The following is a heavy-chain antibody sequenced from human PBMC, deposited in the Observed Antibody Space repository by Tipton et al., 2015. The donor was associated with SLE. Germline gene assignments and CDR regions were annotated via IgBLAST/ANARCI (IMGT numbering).Heavy chain of an antibody. CDR2: INHSGST. J-gene: IGHJ5*02. V-gene: IGHV4-34*01. CDR1: GGSFSGYY. Sequence: TLSLTCAVYGGSFSGYYWSWISQPPGKGLEWIGDINHSGSTNYNPSLKSRVTISVDTSKNQFSLKLSSVTAEDTAVYYCARVTELLWFGEARGWFDPWGQGTLVTVSS. D-gene: IGHD3-10*01. CDR3: ARVTELLWFGEARGWFDP.